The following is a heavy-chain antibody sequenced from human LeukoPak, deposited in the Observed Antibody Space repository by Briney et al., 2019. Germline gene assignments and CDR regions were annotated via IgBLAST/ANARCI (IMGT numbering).Heavy chain of an antibody. CDR2: IYHSGST. CDR3: ARDTGYYYDSSGYYYEYYFDY. D-gene: IGHD3-22*01. Sequence: PSETLSLTCTVSGYSISSGYYWAWIRQPPGGGLEWIGNIYHSGSTNYNPSLKSRVTISVDTSKNQFSLKLSSVTAADTAVYYCARDTGYYYDSSGYYYEYYFDYWGQGTLVTVSS. J-gene: IGHJ4*02. V-gene: IGHV4-38-2*02. CDR1: GYSISSGYY.